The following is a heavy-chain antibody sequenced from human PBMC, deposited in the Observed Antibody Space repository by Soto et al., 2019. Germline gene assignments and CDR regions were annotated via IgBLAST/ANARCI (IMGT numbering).Heavy chain of an antibody. CDR2: IYYSGST. V-gene: IGHV4-61*01. J-gene: IGHJ4*02. D-gene: IGHD5-18*01. Sequence: SETLSLTCTVSGGSVSSGSYYWSWIRQPPGKGLEWIGYIYYSGSTNYNPSLKSRVTISVDTSKNQFSLKLSSVTAADTAVYYCARGYSYGYFDYWGQGTLVTVSS. CDR3: ARGYSYGYFDY. CDR1: GGSVSSGSYY.